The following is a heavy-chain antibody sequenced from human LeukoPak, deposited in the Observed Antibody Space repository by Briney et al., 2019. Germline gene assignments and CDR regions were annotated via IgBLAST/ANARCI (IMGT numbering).Heavy chain of an antibody. CDR2: IIPIFGTA. CDR1: GFTFSSYA. V-gene: IGHV1-69*01. CDR3: AREVGATTFLRFPE. D-gene: IGHD1-26*01. Sequence: PGRSLRLSCAASGFTFSSYAISWVRQAPGQGLEWMGGIIPIFGTANYAQKFQGRVTITADESTSTAYMELSSLRSEDTAVYYCAREVGATTFLRFPEWGQGTLVTVSS. J-gene: IGHJ4*02.